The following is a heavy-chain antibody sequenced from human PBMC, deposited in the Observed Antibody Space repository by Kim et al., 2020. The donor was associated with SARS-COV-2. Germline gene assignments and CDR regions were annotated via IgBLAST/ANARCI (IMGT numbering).Heavy chain of an antibody. D-gene: IGHD5-18*01. V-gene: IGHV4-4*01. CDR3: ARADTAMATVDY. Sequence: TDHPSLKSRVTISVDKSKNQFSRKLSSVAAADMAVYSCARADTAMATVDYWGQGTLVTVSS. J-gene: IGHJ4*02.